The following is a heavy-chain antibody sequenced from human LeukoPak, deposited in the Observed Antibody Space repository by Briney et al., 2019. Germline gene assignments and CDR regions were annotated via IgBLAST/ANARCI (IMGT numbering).Heavy chain of an antibody. CDR2: IYSGGST. J-gene: IGHJ4*02. V-gene: IGHV3-66*01. Sequence: PGGSLRLSCAASGFTVSSNYMSWVRQAPGKGLEWVSVIYSGGSTYYADSVKGRFTISRDNSKNTLYLQMNSLRAEDTAVYYCAKDYTYDILTGYPFDYWGQGTLVTVSS. CDR3: AKDYTYDILTGYPFDY. CDR1: GFTVSSNY. D-gene: IGHD3-9*01.